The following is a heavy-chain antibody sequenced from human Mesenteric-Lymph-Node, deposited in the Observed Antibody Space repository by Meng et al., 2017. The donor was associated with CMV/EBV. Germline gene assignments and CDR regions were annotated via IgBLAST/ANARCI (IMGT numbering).Heavy chain of an antibody. V-gene: IGHV1-18*01. CDR1: TFASDG. Sequence: TFASDGCSWVRQDPRQGLEWMGWISTYNSNTNYAQKFQGRVTMTTETSTSTAYMELRSLRSDDTAVYYCAKDPYDILTGYYRGRFDYWGQGTLVTVSS. CDR2: ISTYNSNT. CDR3: AKDPYDILTGYYRGRFDY. J-gene: IGHJ4*02. D-gene: IGHD3-9*01.